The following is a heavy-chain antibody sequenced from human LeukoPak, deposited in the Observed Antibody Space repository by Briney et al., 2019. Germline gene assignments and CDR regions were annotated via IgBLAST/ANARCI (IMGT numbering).Heavy chain of an antibody. V-gene: IGHV1-3*01. CDR3: ARGGDSSGYYTFDY. CDR1: GGTFSSYA. CDR2: INAGNGDT. Sequence: ASVKVSCKASGGTFSSYAISWVRQAPGQRLEWMGWINAGNGDTKYSQNFQGRVTITRDTSASTAYMELSSLRSEDTAVYYCARGGDSSGYYTFDYWGQGALGTVSS. J-gene: IGHJ4*02. D-gene: IGHD3-22*01.